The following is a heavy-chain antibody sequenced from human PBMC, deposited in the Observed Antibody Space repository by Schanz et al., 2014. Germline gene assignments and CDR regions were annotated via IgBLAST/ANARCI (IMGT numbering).Heavy chain of an antibody. J-gene: IGHJ5*02. D-gene: IGHD1-26*01. Sequence: QVQLLQSGAEVKKPGASVKVSCKASGYTFTNYGISWVRQAPGQGFEWMAWTNLKNGHTNYAQKFQGRVTMTRNTATRTAFMELRSLRSDDTAVYYCARDGSGVLGAPYWFDPWGQGTLVTVSS. CDR1: GYTFTNYG. CDR2: TNLKNGHT. V-gene: IGHV1-18*01. CDR3: ARDGSGVLGAPYWFDP.